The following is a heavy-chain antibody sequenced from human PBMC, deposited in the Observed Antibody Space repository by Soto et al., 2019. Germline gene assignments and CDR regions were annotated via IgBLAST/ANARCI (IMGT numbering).Heavy chain of an antibody. CDR3: ARDFGFWSGSYYYGMDV. J-gene: IGHJ6*02. CDR1: GGSISSYY. CDR2: IYYSGST. V-gene: IGHV4-59*01. D-gene: IGHD3-3*01. Sequence: SETLSLTCTVSGGSISSYYWSWIRQPPGKGLEWIGYIYYSGSTNYNPSLKSRVTISVDTSKNQFSLKLSSVTAADTAVYYCARDFGFWSGSYYYGMDVWGQGTTVTVSS.